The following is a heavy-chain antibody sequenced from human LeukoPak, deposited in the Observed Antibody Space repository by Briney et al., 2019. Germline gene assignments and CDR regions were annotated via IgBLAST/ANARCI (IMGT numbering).Heavy chain of an antibody. J-gene: IGHJ4*02. V-gene: IGHV1-2*02. CDR1: GYSFTGYY. D-gene: IGHD3-10*01. CDR2: INPYSGDT. Sequence: ASVKVSCKASGYSFTGYYIHWVRQAPGQGLAWMGWINPYSGDTTYAQKFQGRVTMTRDTSISTAYMELSRLRSDDTAVYYCARGAGPGMVRGDYWGQGTLVTVSS. CDR3: ARGAGPGMVRGDY.